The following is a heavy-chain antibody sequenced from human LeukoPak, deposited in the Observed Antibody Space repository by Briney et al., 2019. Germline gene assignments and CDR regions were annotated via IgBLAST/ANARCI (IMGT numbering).Heavy chain of an antibody. Sequence: GGSLRLSCGASGFTFSSYGMHWVRQAPGKGLEWVAVISYDGSNKYYADSVKGRFTISRDNSKNTLYLQMNSPRAEDTAVYYCAKGAAGLYYYYYYGMDVWGQGTTVTVSS. V-gene: IGHV3-30*18. D-gene: IGHD6-13*01. CDR1: GFTFSSYG. J-gene: IGHJ6*02. CDR2: ISYDGSNK. CDR3: AKGAAGLYYYYYYGMDV.